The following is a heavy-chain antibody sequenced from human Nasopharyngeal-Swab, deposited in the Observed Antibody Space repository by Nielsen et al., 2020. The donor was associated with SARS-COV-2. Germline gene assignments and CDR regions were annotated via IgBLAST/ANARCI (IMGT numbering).Heavy chain of an antibody. D-gene: IGHD3-22*01. CDR1: GYSFTSYG. Sequence: ASVKVSCKASGYSFTSYGITWVRQAPGQGLEWMGWISAYNGNTNYAQKLQGRVTMTTDTSTSTAYMELRSLRSDDTAVHYCARGDYYCDSTGPSDYWGQGTLVTVSS. CDR3: ARGDYYCDSTGPSDY. J-gene: IGHJ4*02. V-gene: IGHV1-18*04. CDR2: ISAYNGNT.